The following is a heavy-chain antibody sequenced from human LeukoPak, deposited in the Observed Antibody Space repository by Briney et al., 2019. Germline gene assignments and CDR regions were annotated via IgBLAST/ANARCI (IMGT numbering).Heavy chain of an antibody. D-gene: IGHD4-11*01. Sequence: SETLSLTCAVSGDSISSGRYWGWIRQPPGKGLEWIGSIFHIGSTYYNPSLKSRLTISVDTSKNQFSLRLTSVTAADTAVYYCARLVTTVTTGADYWGQGTLVTVSS. CDR2: IFHIGST. J-gene: IGHJ4*02. V-gene: IGHV4-38-2*01. CDR1: GDSISSGRY. CDR3: ARLVTTVTTGADY.